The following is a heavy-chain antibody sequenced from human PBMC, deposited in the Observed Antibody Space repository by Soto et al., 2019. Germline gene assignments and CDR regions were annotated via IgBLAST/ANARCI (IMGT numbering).Heavy chain of an antibody. V-gene: IGHV4-59*05. CDR1: GFSIRSYY. CDR3: ARGKHGSGSYSRWFDP. Sequence: SETLSLTCTVSGFSIRSYYWSWIRQPPGKALEWIGHTYHSGNPYYNPSLKSRVTISVDTSKNQFSLKLSSVTAADTAVYYCARGKHGSGSYSRWFDPWGQGTLVTVSS. D-gene: IGHD3-10*01. CDR2: TYHSGNP. J-gene: IGHJ5*02.